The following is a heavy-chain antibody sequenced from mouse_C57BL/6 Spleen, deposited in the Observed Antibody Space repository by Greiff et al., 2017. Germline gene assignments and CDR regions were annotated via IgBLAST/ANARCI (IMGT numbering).Heavy chain of an antibody. CDR2: IWSGGST. D-gene: IGHD1-1*01. CDR3: AIYYGSSYDWYFDV. J-gene: IGHJ1*03. V-gene: IGHV2-2*01. CDR1: GFSLTSYG. Sequence: QVQLKESGPGLVQPSQSLSITCTVSGFSLTSYGVHWVRQSPGKGLEWLGVIWSGGSTDYNAAFISRLSISKDNSKSQVFFKMNSLQADDTAIYYCAIYYGSSYDWYFDVWGTGTTVTVSS.